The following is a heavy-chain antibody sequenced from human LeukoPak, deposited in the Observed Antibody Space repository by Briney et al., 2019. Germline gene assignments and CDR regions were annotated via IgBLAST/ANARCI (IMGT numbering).Heavy chain of an antibody. J-gene: IGHJ4*02. D-gene: IGHD1-1*01. CDR1: GFTFSDDY. V-gene: IGHV3-74*01. CDR3: VRDSRTGVDY. CDR2: ISNEGSTT. Sequence: GGSLRLPCAASGFTFSDDYMHWVRQGPGEGPGWGSRISNEGSTTFYADSVKGRFTISRDHAKNPLYLEMNSLRAEDTAVYYCVRDSRTGVDYWGQGTRVTVSS.